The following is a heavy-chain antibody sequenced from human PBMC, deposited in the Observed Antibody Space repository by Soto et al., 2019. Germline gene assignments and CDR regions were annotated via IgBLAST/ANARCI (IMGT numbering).Heavy chain of an antibody. CDR2: ISSSGDTT. D-gene: IGHD2-21*02. J-gene: IGHJ4*02. CDR3: ARLPKGSLVTA. Sequence: VQLVESGGGLVSPGGSLTLSCVGSGFRFSDHSMHWVRRAPGTGLQWLSYISSSGDTTDYADSVRGRFTVSRDNAKNSVFLRMDSLRDDDTAMYYCARLPKGSLVTAWGQGTLVTVSS. CDR1: GFRFSDHS. V-gene: IGHV3-48*02.